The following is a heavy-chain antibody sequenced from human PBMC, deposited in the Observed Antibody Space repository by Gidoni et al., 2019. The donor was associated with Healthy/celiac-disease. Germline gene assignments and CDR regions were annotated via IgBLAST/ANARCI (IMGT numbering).Heavy chain of an antibody. D-gene: IGHD3-22*01. CDR2: IIPIFGTA. Sequence: QVQLVQSGAEVKKPGSSAKVSCRAHGGPFSSHAISWLRQAPGQGLEWMGGIIPIFGTANYAQKFQGRVTITADESTSTAYMELSSLRSEDTAVYYCARSTYYYDSSGYSPYWYFDLWGRGTLVTVSS. V-gene: IGHV1-69*01. J-gene: IGHJ2*01. CDR1: GGPFSSHA. CDR3: ARSTYYYDSSGYSPYWYFDL.